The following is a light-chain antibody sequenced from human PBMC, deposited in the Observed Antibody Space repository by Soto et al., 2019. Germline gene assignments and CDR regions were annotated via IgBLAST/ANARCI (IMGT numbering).Light chain of an antibody. V-gene: IGKV1-16*01. Sequence: DIQMTQSPSSLSASVGDRVTITCRASQGIKIYLAWFQQKPGKAPKSLIYAISSLQSGVPSRFSGSGSGTEFTLTISSLQPDDFATYYCQQYKAFWTFGQGTRLEIK. CDR2: AIS. J-gene: IGKJ5*01. CDR1: QGIKIY. CDR3: QQYKAFWT.